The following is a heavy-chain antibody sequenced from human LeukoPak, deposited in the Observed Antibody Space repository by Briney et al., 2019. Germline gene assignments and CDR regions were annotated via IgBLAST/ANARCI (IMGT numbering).Heavy chain of an antibody. CDR2: INQDGSAK. V-gene: IGHV3-7*01. Sequence: GGSLRLSCAASRFTFGRYWMSWVRQAPGEGLEWVANINQDGSAKYYVDSVKGRFTISRDNAKNSMYLQMNSLRAEDAAVYYCARGGDDDFDLGDYWGQGTLVTVSS. D-gene: IGHD4-17*01. J-gene: IGHJ4*02. CDR3: ARGGDDDFDLGDY. CDR1: RFTFGRYW.